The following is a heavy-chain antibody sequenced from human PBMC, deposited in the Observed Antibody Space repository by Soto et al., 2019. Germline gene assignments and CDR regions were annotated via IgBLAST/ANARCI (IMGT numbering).Heavy chain of an antibody. Sequence: SETLSLTCTFSGGSISDFYWSWIRQPPGKGLEWIGYIYYSGSTNYNPSLKSRVTISVDTSKNQFSLNLRSMSPADTAVYYCARVGGLAARTFDYWGPGTLVTVS. CDR3: ARVGGLAARTFDY. V-gene: IGHV4-59*01. CDR1: GGSISDFY. J-gene: IGHJ4*02. CDR2: IYYSGST. D-gene: IGHD6-6*01.